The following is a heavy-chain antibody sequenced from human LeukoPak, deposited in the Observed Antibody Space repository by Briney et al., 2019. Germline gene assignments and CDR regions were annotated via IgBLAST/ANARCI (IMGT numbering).Heavy chain of an antibody. CDR2: ISYDGSNK. V-gene: IGHV3-30*04. D-gene: IGHD3-3*01. CDR1: GFTFSSNA. Sequence: GGSLRLSCEFSGFTFSSNAMHWVRQAPGKGLEWVAVISYDGSNKNFADSVKGRFTVSRDNSKHTLYLHMNSLRSDDTAMYYCATGGKFDFWSGYHIDNWGQGTLVTVSS. J-gene: IGHJ4*02. CDR3: ATGGKFDFWSGYHIDN.